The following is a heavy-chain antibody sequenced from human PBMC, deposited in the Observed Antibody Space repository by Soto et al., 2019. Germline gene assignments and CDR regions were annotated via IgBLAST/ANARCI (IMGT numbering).Heavy chain of an antibody. D-gene: IGHD3-3*01. V-gene: IGHV3-48*02. CDR1: GFTFSSYS. J-gene: IGHJ4*02. Sequence: GGSLRLSCAASGFTFSSYSMNWVRQAPGKGLEWVSYISSSSSTIYYADSVKGRFTISRDNAKNSLYLQMNSLRDEDTAVYYCARDHYDFWSGYYTGSLDYWGQGTLVTVSS. CDR3: ARDHYDFWSGYYTGSLDY. CDR2: ISSSSSTI.